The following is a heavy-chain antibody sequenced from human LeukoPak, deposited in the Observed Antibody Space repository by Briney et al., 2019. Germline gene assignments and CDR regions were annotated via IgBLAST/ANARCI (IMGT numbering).Heavy chain of an antibody. V-gene: IGHV1-18*01. CDR2: ISAYNGNT. CDR1: GYTFTSYG. CDR3: ARVLVLESSSSLSVHAFDI. J-gene: IGHJ3*02. Sequence: ASVKVSCKASGYTFTSYGISWVRQAPGQGLEWMGWISAYNGNTNYAQKLQGRVTMTTDTSTSTAYMELRSLRSDDTAVYYCARVLVLESSSSLSVHAFDIWGQGTMVTVSS. D-gene: IGHD6-6*01.